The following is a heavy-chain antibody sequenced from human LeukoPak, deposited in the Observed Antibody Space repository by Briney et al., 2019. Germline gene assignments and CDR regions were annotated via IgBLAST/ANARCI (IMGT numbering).Heavy chain of an antibody. D-gene: IGHD1-26*01. V-gene: IGHV3-48*02. Sequence: GGSLRLSCAASGFTFSSYSMNRVRQAPGKGLEWVSHITASGTAMFYADSVKGRFTIPRDNAKNSLYLQMNSLRDEDTAVYYCASSGSYRFDYWGQGTLVTVSP. J-gene: IGHJ4*02. CDR1: GFTFSSYS. CDR3: ASSGSYRFDY. CDR2: ITASGTAM.